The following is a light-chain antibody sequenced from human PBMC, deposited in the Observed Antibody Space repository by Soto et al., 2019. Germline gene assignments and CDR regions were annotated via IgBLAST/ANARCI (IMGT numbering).Light chain of an antibody. J-gene: IGLJ1*01. Sequence: SALTQPDSVSGSPVQSVTISCTGTSXVVGGYNSVSWYQQNPRKAPKLLIYVVTTRPSGASTRFSGSKSGNTASLTISGFPAEDEADYYCSLYSSGTSYVFGTGTKATV. CDR1: SXVVGGYNS. CDR2: VVT. CDR3: SLYSSGTSYV. V-gene: IGLV2-14*01.